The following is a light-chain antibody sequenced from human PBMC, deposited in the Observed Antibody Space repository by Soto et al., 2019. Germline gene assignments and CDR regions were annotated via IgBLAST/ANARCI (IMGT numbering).Light chain of an antibody. Sequence: QSALTQPASVSGSPGQSITISCTGISSDVGSYNLVSWYHQYPGNAPKLMIYEVTKRPSGVSDRFSGSKSSNTASLTISGLQAEDEGDYYCCSYAGRSTWVFGAGTKVTVL. V-gene: IGLV2-23*02. CDR2: EVT. CDR1: SSDVGSYNL. J-gene: IGLJ3*02. CDR3: CSYAGRSTWV.